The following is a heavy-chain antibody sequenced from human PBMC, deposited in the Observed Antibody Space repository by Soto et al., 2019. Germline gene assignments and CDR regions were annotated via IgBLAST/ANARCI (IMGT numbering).Heavy chain of an antibody. V-gene: IGHV3-21*01. Sequence: GGSLRLSCAASGFTCRSFTMNWVRQAPGKGLEWVSTISSNSAYIYYTDALRGRFTISRDNAKNSLHLQMNSLRAEDTAVYYCTRDASRDSSARGWFDPWGPGTLVTVSS. CDR1: GFTCRSFT. J-gene: IGHJ5*02. CDR2: ISSNSAYI. CDR3: TRDASRDSSARGWFDP. D-gene: IGHD6-13*01.